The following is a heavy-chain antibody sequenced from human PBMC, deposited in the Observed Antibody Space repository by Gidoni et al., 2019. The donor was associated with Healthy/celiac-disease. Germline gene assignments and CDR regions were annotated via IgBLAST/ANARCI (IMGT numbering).Heavy chain of an antibody. D-gene: IGHD3-10*01. Sequence: TNYNPSLKSRVTMSVDTSKTQFSRKLSSGTAADTAVYYCARERGLNGGDYWGQGTLVTVSS. CDR2: T. J-gene: IGHJ4*02. CDR3: ARERGLNGGDY. V-gene: IGHV4-4*07.